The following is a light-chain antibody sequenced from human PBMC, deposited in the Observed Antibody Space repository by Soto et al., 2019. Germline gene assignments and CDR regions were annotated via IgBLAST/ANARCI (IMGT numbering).Light chain of an antibody. CDR1: ENIRSF. V-gene: IGKV1-39*01. CDR2: AAA. Sequence: SHSPSPLSATVADRVTITSRASENIRSFLNGYQQKPLKAPKLLISAAASLQGGVPTRFSGSGSGTDFTLTITSLQPEDFATYLCQESYSSAITCGQGTRRGIK. CDR3: QESYSSAIT. J-gene: IGKJ5*01.